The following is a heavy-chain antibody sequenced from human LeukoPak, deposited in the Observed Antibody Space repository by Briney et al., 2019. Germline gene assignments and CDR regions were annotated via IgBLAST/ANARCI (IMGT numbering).Heavy chain of an antibody. D-gene: IGHD3-22*01. J-gene: IGHJ6*03. CDR2: INWNGCST. V-gene: IGHV3-20*04. CDR3: ARDRGDEYYYDSSGYYYYYYMDV. Sequence: GGSLRLSCAATGFTFDDYGMNWVRQAPGKGLDWVSGINWNGCSTGYADSVKGRFTISRDNAKNSLYLQMNSLRAEDTALYYCARDRGDEYYYDSSGYYYYYYMDVWGKGTTVTVSS. CDR1: GFTFDDYG.